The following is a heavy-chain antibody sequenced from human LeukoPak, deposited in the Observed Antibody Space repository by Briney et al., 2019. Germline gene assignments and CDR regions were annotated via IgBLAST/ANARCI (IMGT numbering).Heavy chain of an antibody. Sequence: GGSLRLSCEASGVTFSSYAMYWVRRAPGKGLDWVAVISYDGSNKYYADSVKGRFTISRDNSKNTLYLQMNSLRAEDTAMYFCATGYSAWSFGYWGQGTLVTVSS. CDR2: ISYDGSNK. D-gene: IGHD6-19*01. CDR1: GVTFSSYA. V-gene: IGHV3-30-3*01. CDR3: ATGYSAWSFGY. J-gene: IGHJ4*02.